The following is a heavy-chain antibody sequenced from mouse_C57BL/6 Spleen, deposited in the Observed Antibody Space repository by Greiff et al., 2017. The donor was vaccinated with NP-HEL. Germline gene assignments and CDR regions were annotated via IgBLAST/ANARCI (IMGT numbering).Heavy chain of an antibody. CDR3: ARGETRITFDY. D-gene: IGHD2-13*01. V-gene: IGHV1-82*01. Sequence: QVQLQQSGPELVKPGASVKISCKASGYAFSSSWMNWVKQRPGKGLEWIGRIYPGDGDTNYNGKFKGKATLTADKSSSTAYMQLSSLTSEDSAVYSCARGETRITFDYWGQGTTLTVSS. J-gene: IGHJ2*01. CDR2: IYPGDGDT. CDR1: GYAFSSSW.